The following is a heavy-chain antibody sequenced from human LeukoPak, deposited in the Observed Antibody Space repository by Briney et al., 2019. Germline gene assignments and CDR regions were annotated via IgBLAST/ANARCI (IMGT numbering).Heavy chain of an antibody. CDR3: ARDRLSDWNDGEFDY. J-gene: IGHJ4*02. CDR1: GFTFSSYS. CDR2: ISSSSSYI. Sequence: GGSLRLSCAASGFTFSSYSMNWVRQAPGKGLEWVSSISSSSSYIYHADSVKGRFTISRDNAKNSLYLQMNSLRAEDTAVYYCARDRLSDWNDGEFDYWGQGTLVTVSS. V-gene: IGHV3-21*01. D-gene: IGHD1-1*01.